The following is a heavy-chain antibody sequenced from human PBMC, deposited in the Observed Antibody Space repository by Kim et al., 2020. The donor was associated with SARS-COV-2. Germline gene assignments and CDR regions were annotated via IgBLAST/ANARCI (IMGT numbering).Heavy chain of an antibody. J-gene: IGHJ6*02. Sequence: VKGRFTISRDNSKNTLYLQMNSLRAEDTAVYYCAKGGYSGYDPLYYGMDVWGQGTTVTVSS. CDR3: AKGGYSGYDPLYYGMDV. D-gene: IGHD5-12*01. V-gene: IGHV3-30*02.